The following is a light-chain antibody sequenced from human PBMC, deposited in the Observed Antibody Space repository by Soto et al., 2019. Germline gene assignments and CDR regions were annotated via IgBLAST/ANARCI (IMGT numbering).Light chain of an antibody. J-gene: IGKJ5*01. CDR2: GAS. CDR3: QQYNNWPIT. V-gene: IGKV3-15*01. CDR1: QSVSSN. Sequence: VVLTQSPATLSLSPGERATLSCRASQSVSSNLAWYQQKPGQAPRLLIYGASTRATGIPARFSGSGSGTEFTLTISNLQSEDFAVYYCQQYNNWPITFGQGTRLEI.